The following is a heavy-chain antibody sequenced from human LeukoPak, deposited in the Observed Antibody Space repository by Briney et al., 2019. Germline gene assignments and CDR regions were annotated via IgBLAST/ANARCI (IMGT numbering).Heavy chain of an antibody. V-gene: IGHV3-33*06. J-gene: IGHJ2*01. CDR3: AKDTGYYYGSGNWYFDL. Sequence: PGGSLRLSCAASGFTFSSYGMHWVRQAPGKGLEWVAVIWYDGSNKYYADSVKGRFTISRGNSKNTLYLQMNSLRAEDTAVYYCAKDTGYYYGSGNWYFDLWGRGTLVTVSS. CDR2: IWYDGSNK. D-gene: IGHD3-10*01. CDR1: GFTFSSYG.